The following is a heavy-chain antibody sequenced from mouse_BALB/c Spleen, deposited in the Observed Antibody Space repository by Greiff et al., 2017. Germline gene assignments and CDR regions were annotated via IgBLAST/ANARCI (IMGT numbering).Heavy chain of an antibody. J-gene: IGHJ2*01. Sequence: EVHLVESGPGLVKPSQSLSLTCTVTGYSITSDYAWNWIRQFPGNKLEWMGYISYSGSTSYNPSLKSRISITRDTSKNQFFLQLNSVTTEDTATYYCAYRYDVSFDYWGQGTTLTVSS. V-gene: IGHV3-2*02. CDR1: GYSITSDYA. D-gene: IGHD2-14*01. CDR3: AYRYDVSFDY. CDR2: ISYSGST.